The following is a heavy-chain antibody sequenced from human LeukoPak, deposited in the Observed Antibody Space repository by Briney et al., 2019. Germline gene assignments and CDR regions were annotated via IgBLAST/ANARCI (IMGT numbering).Heavy chain of an antibody. D-gene: IGHD1/OR15-1a*01. CDR1: GYPFSNYW. V-gene: IGHV5-51*01. CDR2: IYPGDSDT. Sequence: GESLKISCMGSGYPFSNYWIGWVRQMPGKGLEWMGIIYPGDSDTRYSPSFQGQVTISADKSISTAYLQWSSLKASDTAMYYCARLTKRPVYNWFDPWGQGTLVTVSS. J-gene: IGHJ5*02. CDR3: ARLTKRPVYNWFDP.